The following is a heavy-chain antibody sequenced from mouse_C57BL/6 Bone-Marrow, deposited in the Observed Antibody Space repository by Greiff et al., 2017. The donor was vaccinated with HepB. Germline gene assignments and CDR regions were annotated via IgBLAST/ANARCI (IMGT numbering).Heavy chain of an antibody. D-gene: IGHD2-3*01. Sequence: EVKLQESGAELVRPGASVKLSCTASGFNIKDDYMHWVKQRPEQGLEWIGWIDPENGDTEYASKFQGKATITADTSSNTAYLQLSSLTSEDTAVYYCTTCGYFPPWFAYWGQGTLVTVSA. V-gene: IGHV14-4*01. CDR3: TTCGYFPPWFAY. CDR1: GFNIKDDY. J-gene: IGHJ3*01. CDR2: IDPENGDT.